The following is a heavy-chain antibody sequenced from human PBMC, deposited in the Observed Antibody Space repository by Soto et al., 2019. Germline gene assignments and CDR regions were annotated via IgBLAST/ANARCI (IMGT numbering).Heavy chain of an antibody. Sequence: RGESLKISCKGSGYSFTSYWIGWVRQMPGKGLEWMGIIYPGDSDTRYSPSFQGQVTISADKSISTAYLQWSSLKASDTAMYYCASIRFLEWEHFDYWGQGTLVTVSS. D-gene: IGHD3-3*01. CDR2: IYPGDSDT. CDR1: GYSFTSYW. V-gene: IGHV5-51*01. CDR3: ASIRFLEWEHFDY. J-gene: IGHJ4*02.